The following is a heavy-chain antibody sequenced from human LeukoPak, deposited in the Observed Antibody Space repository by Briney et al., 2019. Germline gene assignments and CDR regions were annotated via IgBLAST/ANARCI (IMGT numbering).Heavy chain of an antibody. CDR3: AKDGSGSRGYYYYGMDV. CDR2: ISYDGSNK. J-gene: IGHJ6*04. D-gene: IGHD3-16*01. V-gene: IGHV3-30*18. CDR1: GFTFSSYG. Sequence: AGSLRLSCAASGFTFSSYGMHWVRQAPGKGLEWVAVISYDGSNKYYADSVKGRFTISRDNSKNTLYLQMNSLRAEDTAVYYCAKDGSGSRGYYYYGMDVWGKGTTVTVSS.